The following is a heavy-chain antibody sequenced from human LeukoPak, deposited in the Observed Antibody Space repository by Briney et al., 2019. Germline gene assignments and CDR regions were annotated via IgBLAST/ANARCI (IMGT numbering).Heavy chain of an antibody. CDR3: ARDIPSGYHDH. J-gene: IGHJ5*02. CDR2: IYYTGAT. Sequence: SETLSLTCTVSGGSISSGVYHWGWIRQTPGGGLEWIASIYYTGATYYNPPLRSRVAISLDTSKNQFSLKMESVTAADTAIYYCARDIPSGYHDHWGQGTLVTVSS. D-gene: IGHD3-3*01. V-gene: IGHV4-39*07. CDR1: GGSISSGVYH.